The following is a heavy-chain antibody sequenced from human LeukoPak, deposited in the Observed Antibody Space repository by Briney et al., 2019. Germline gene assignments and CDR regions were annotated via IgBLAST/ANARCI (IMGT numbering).Heavy chain of an antibody. Sequence: GGSLRLSCAASGFTFSSYAMHWVRQAPGKGLEWVAVISYDGSNKYYADSVKGRFTISRDNSKNTLYLQMNSLRAEDTAVYYCARSDYGDYKIFDYWGQGTLATVSS. CDR3: ARSDYGDYKIFDY. J-gene: IGHJ4*02. CDR2: ISYDGSNK. V-gene: IGHV3-30*04. D-gene: IGHD4-17*01. CDR1: GFTFSSYA.